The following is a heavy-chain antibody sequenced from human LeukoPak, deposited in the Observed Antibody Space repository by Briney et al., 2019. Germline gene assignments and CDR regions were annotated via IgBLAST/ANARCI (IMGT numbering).Heavy chain of an antibody. CDR1: GFTFSSYW. Sequence: PGGSLRLSCAASGFTFSSYWMHWVRQAPGKGLVWVSRINSDGSSTSYAGSVKGRFTISRDNAKNTLYLQMNSLRAEDTAVYYCARDSFDWLLSGDNYFDYWGQGTLVTVSS. J-gene: IGHJ4*02. V-gene: IGHV3-74*01. D-gene: IGHD3-9*01. CDR3: ARDSFDWLLSGDNYFDY. CDR2: INSDGSST.